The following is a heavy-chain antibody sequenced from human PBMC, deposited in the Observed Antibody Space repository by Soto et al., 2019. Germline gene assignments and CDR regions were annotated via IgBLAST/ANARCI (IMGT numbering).Heavy chain of an antibody. D-gene: IGHD2-15*01. CDR3: AIDLGYCRSGTCYREWFDP. CDR2: VSGDNGHT. CDR1: GYTFTTHG. V-gene: IGHV1-18*01. Sequence: QVQLVQSGAEVKKPGASVKVSCKASGYTFTTHGISWVRQAPGQGLEWMGWVSGDNGHTNYAQSLQGRVTMTTDTSTNTAYRELRSLRSDDTAVYYCAIDLGYCRSGTCYREWFDPWGQGTLVTVSS. J-gene: IGHJ5*02.